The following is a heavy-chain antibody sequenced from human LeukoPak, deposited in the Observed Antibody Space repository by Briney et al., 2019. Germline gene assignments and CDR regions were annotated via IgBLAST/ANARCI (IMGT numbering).Heavy chain of an antibody. D-gene: IGHD3-16*01. J-gene: IGHJ3*02. CDR2: IHSGGST. Sequence: GGSLSLSCAASGFTVSRSYMSWVRQAPGKGLEWVSVIHSGGSTYYADSVKGRFTISRDNSKNTLYLQMSSLRAEDTAVYYCARDPGGNQNGFDIWGQGTMVTVSS. V-gene: IGHV3-66*01. CDR3: ARDPGGNQNGFDI. CDR1: GFTVSRSY.